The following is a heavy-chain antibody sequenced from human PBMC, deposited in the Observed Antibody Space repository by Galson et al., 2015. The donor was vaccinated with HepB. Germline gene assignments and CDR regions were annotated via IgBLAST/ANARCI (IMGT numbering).Heavy chain of an antibody. J-gene: IGHJ1*01. CDR2: TIPRFRTA. D-gene: IGHD3-3*01. CDR3: ARLYHDFWSGYVGYFQH. Sequence: SVKVSCKASGGTFSNYGLNWVRQAPGQGLEWVGGTIPRFRTANYAQRFQGRVTITADESTSTSDLELRNLRSEDTAIYYCARLYHDFWSGYVGYFQHWGPGTLVTVFS. CDR1: GGTFSNYG. V-gene: IGHV1-69*13.